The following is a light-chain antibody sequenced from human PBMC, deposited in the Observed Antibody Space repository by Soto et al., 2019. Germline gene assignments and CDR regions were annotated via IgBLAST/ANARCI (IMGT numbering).Light chain of an antibody. CDR1: QSVSNNY. Sequence: EVVLTQSPGTLSLSPGERATLSCRASQSVSNNYFAWYQQKPGEAPRLLIFGSSDRATGIPDRFSGSGAGTDVTLTISRLEPEDFAVYSCQQYGSSPPYTFGQGTKLEIK. CDR3: QQYGSSPPYT. J-gene: IGKJ2*01. V-gene: IGKV3-20*01. CDR2: GSS.